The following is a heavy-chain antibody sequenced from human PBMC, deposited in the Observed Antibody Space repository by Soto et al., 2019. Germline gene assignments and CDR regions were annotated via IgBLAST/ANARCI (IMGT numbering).Heavy chain of an antibody. Sequence: GSGPTLVNPTQTLTLTCTFSGFSLSTSGMCVSWIRQPPGKALEWLARIDWDDDKYYSTSLKTRLTISKDTSKSQVVLTMTNMDPVDTATYYCARMGQQSKTGAFDIWGQGTMVTVSS. CDR2: IDWDDDK. D-gene: IGHD6-13*01. CDR1: GFSLSTSGMC. CDR3: ARMGQQSKTGAFDI. V-gene: IGHV2-70*11. J-gene: IGHJ3*02.